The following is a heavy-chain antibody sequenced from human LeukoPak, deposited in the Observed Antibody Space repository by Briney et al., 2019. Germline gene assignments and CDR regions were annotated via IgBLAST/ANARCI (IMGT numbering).Heavy chain of an antibody. CDR1: GYTLTELS. Sequence: GASVKVSCKVSGYTLTELSMHWVRQAPGKGLEWMGGFDPEDGETIYAQKFQGRVTMTEDTSTDTAYMELSSLRSEDTAVYYCATTLMELLKPPEYFQHWGQGTLVTVSS. D-gene: IGHD1-26*01. CDR3: ATTLMELLKPPEYFQH. J-gene: IGHJ1*01. V-gene: IGHV1-24*01. CDR2: FDPEDGET.